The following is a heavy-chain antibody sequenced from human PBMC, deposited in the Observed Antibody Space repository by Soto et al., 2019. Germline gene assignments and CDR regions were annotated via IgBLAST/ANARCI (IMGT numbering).Heavy chain of an antibody. V-gene: IGHV3-30*18. Sequence: QVQLVESGGGVVQPGRSLRLSCAASGFTFSSYGMHWVRQAPGKGLEWVAVISYDGSNKYYADSVKGRFTISRDNSKNTLYLQMNSLRAEDTAVYYWAKDKSHYVRGSYNDYWGQGTLVTVSS. CDR1: GFTFSSYG. J-gene: IGHJ4*02. D-gene: IGHD3-16*01. CDR3: AKDKSHYVRGSYNDY. CDR2: ISYDGSNK.